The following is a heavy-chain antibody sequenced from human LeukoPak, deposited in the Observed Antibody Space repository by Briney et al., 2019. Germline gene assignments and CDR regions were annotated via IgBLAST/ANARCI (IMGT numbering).Heavy chain of an antibody. CDR2: ISSSSSYI. J-gene: IGHJ6*02. V-gene: IGHV3-21*01. CDR1: GFTFSSYS. CDR3: ARAISSRWSGSDYGMDV. Sequence: PGGSLRLSCAASGFTFSSYSMNWVRQAPGKGLEWVSSISSSSSYIYYADSVKGRFTISRDNAKNSLYLQMNSLRAEDTAVYYCARAISSRWSGSDYGMDVWGQGTTVTVSS. D-gene: IGHD6-13*01.